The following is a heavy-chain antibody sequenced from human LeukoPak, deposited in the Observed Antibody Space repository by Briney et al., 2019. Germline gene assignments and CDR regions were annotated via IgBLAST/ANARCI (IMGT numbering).Heavy chain of an antibody. Sequence: ASVKVSCKASGYTFTGYYMHWVRQAPGQGLEWMGWINPNSGGTNYAQKFQGRVTMTRDTSISTAYMELSRLRSDDTAVYYCARTANYDFWSGYYIYGMDVWGQGTTVTVSS. CDR2: INPNSGGT. J-gene: IGHJ6*02. CDR1: GYTFTGYY. V-gene: IGHV1-2*02. CDR3: ARTANYDFWSGYYIYGMDV. D-gene: IGHD3-3*01.